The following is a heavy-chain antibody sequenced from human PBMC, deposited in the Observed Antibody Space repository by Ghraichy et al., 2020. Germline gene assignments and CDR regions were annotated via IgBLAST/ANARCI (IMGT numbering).Heavy chain of an antibody. J-gene: IGHJ4*02. Sequence: GGSLRLSCAASGFTFSSYAMCWVRQAPGKGLEWVSCIGGSGESTFYADSVKGRFTISRDNSKNTLYLQMSSLRAEDTAIYYCARRAVAWGFFDFWGQGTLVTVSS. D-gene: IGHD7-27*01. CDR1: GFTFSSYA. V-gene: IGHV3-23*01. CDR3: ARRAVAWGFFDF. CDR2: IGGSGEST.